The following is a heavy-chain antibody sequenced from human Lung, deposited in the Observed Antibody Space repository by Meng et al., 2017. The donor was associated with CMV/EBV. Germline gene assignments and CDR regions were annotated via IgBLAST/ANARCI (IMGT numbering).Heavy chain of an antibody. J-gene: IGHJ5*02. CDR3: ARTNYGDYNWFDP. Sequence: HVQLQESGPGLVKPSQTLSLTCTVSGGSISSGGFYWSWIRQHPGKGLEWIGYIYYSGSTYYNPSLRSRVAISIDTSKNQFSLKLTSVTAADTAVYFCARTNYGDYNWFDPWGQGTLVTVSS. CDR2: IYYSGST. CDR1: GGSISSGGFY. D-gene: IGHD4-17*01. V-gene: IGHV4-31*03.